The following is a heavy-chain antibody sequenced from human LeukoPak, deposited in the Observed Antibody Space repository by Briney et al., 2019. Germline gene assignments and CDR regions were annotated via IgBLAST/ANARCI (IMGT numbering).Heavy chain of an antibody. CDR1: GFTFTDEY. J-gene: IGHJ4*02. V-gene: IGHV1-2*02. CDR3: ARDPKSQLLLDY. CDR2: INPYSGAI. D-gene: IGHD2-2*01. Sequence: GASVKVSRKSSGFTFTDEYIHWVRQAPGQGLEWMGWINPYSGAINYAQKFQGRVTLTRDTSISTAYMELSRLTSGDTAVYYCARDPKSQLLLDYWGQGTLVTVSS.